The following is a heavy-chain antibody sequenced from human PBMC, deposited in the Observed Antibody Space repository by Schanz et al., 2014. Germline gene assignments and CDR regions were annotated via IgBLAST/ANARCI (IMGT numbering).Heavy chain of an antibody. J-gene: IGHJ4*02. CDR3: VRDSFFAFDY. CDR1: GFAFSSYG. CDR2: VSRSTPDI. D-gene: IGHD3-3*01. V-gene: IGHV3-48*01. Sequence: EAHLVESGGGLVQPGGSLRLSCLASGFAFSSYGMNWLRQAPGKGLEWVSYVSRSTPDIYYADSVKGRFTMSRDNAKNSVFLQMNSLRAEDTAVYYCVRDSFFAFDYWGQGTLVTVSS.